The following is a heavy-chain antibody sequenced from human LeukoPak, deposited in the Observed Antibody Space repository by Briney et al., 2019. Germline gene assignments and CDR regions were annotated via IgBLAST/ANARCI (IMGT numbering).Heavy chain of an antibody. CDR1: GYTFTDYY. V-gene: IGHV1-2*02. Sequence: ASVKVSCKASGYTFTDYYLQWVRQAAGQGLEWMGWINPNSGGTNSAQKFQGRVTMTRDTSVRTAYMELSRLRSDDTAVYYCARDHCTSSGCYEYYYCGMDVWGQGTTVTVSS. J-gene: IGHJ6*02. CDR2: INPNSGGT. D-gene: IGHD2-2*01. CDR3: ARDHCTSSGCYEYYYCGMDV.